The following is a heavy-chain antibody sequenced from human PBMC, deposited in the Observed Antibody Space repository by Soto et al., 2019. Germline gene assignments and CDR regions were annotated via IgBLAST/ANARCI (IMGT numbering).Heavy chain of an antibody. CDR3: AKRDGYKFDY. V-gene: IGHV1-69*01. CDR2: IIPIFGTA. Sequence: QVQLVQSGAEVKKPGSSVQVSCKSSGGTFSSYAISWVRQAPGQGLEGMGGIIPIFGTATYAQKFQGRVTITADESTSTAYMELSSLRSEDTAVYACAKRDGYKFDYWGQGTLVTVSS. D-gene: IGHD5-12*01. CDR1: GGTFSSYA. J-gene: IGHJ4*02.